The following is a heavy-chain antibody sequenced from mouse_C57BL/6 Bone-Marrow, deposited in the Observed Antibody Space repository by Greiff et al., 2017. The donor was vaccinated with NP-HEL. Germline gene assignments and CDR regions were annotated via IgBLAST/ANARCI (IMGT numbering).Heavy chain of an antibody. V-gene: IGHV5-12*01. Sequence: EVKVVESGGGLVQPGGSLKLSCAASGFTFSDYYMYWVRQTPEKRLEWVAYISNGGGSTYYPDTVKGRFTISRDNAKNTLYLQMSRLKSEDTAMYYCARPYYSNYGYFDVWGTGTTVTVSS. CDR2: ISNGGGST. D-gene: IGHD2-5*01. J-gene: IGHJ1*03. CDR3: ARPYYSNYGYFDV. CDR1: GFTFSDYY.